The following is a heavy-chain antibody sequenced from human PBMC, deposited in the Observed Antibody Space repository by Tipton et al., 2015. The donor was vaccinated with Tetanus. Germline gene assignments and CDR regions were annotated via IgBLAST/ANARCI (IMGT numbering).Heavy chain of an antibody. J-gene: IGHJ5*02. V-gene: IGHV1-46*01. CDR1: GYTFTSYY. D-gene: IGHD6-19*01. CDR2: INPSGGST. CDR3: ARVFIAVAGHNWFGP. Sequence: QSGPEVKKPGASVKVSCKASGYTFTSYYMHWVRQAPGQGLEWMGIINPSGGSTSYAQKFLGRVTMTRDTSTSTVYMELSSLRSEDTAVYYCARVFIAVAGHNWFGPWGQGTLVTVSS.